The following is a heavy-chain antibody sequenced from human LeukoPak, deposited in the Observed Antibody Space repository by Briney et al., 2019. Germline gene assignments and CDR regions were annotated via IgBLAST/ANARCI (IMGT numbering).Heavy chain of an antibody. CDR3: ARQHYDSSGYYLYYFDY. D-gene: IGHD3-22*01. J-gene: IGHJ4*02. CDR1: GYSFTSYW. CDR2: IYPGDSDT. V-gene: IGHV5-51*01. Sequence: GESLKISCKGSGYSFTSYWIGWVRQMPGKGLEWMGIIYPGDSDTSYSPSFQGQVTISADKSISTAYLQWSSLKASDTAMYYCARQHYDSSGYYLYYFDYWGQGSLVTVSS.